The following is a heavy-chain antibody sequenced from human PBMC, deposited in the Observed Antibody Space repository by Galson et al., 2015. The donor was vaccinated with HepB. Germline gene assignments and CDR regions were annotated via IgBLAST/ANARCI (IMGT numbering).Heavy chain of an antibody. Sequence: SLRLSCAGSGFAFNIYWMSWVRQAPGKGLEWVANIKTDGSETNYVDSVKGRFTISRDNAKNSLYLQVNSLTVEDTAVYYCARAGSGWYGANDWSQGTLVTVSS. CDR1: GFAFNIYW. V-gene: IGHV3-7*03. CDR2: IKTDGSET. J-gene: IGHJ4*02. CDR3: ARAGSGWYGAND. D-gene: IGHD6-19*01.